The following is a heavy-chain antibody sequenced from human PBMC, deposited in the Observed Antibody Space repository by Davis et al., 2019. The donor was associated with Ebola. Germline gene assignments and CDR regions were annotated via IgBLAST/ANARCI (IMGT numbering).Heavy chain of an antibody. CDR3: ARDLDPSSSTDLLYYYYGMDV. CDR1: GFTFSGSA. Sequence: GESLKISCAASGFTFSGSAMHWVRQAPGKGLEWVAVIWYDGSNKYCADSVKGRFTISRDNSKNTLYLQMNSLRAEDTAVYYCARDLDPSSSTDLLYYYYGMDVWGQGTTVTVSS. D-gene: IGHD6-6*01. CDR2: IWYDGSNK. V-gene: IGHV3-33*08. J-gene: IGHJ6*02.